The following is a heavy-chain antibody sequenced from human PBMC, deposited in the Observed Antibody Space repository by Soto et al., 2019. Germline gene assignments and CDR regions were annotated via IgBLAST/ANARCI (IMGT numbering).Heavy chain of an antibody. CDR1: GVSISSGVYA. D-gene: IGHD1-7*01. J-gene: IGHJ5*02. CDR3: ARDSLTGNYFDP. V-gene: IGHV4-30-2*01. CDR2: IYHSGYT. Sequence: SETLSLTCAVSGVSISSGVYAWNWIRQPPGKGLEWIGYIYHSGYTSYNPSLKSRVTISVDKSKNQFSLDLSFVTAADTAVYYCARDSLTGNYFDPWGQGTLVTV.